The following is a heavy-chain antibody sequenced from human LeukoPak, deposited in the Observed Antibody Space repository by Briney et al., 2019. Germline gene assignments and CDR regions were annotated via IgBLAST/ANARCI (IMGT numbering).Heavy chain of an antibody. J-gene: IGHJ4*02. V-gene: IGHV4-39*01. CDR3: ARQSSPELELRRAHFDY. Sequence: GSLRLSCAASGFTVSSNYMSWVRQPPGKGLEWIGSIYYSGSTYYNPSVKSRVTISVDTSKNQFSLKLNSVTAADTAVYYCARQSSPELELRRAHFDYWGQGTLVTVSS. CDR2: IYYSGST. D-gene: IGHD1-7*01. CDR1: GFTVSSNY.